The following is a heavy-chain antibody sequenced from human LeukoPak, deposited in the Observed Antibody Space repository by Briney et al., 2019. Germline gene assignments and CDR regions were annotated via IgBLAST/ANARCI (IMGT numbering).Heavy chain of an antibody. CDR2: ISYDGSNK. J-gene: IGHJ6*02. V-gene: IGHV3-30*18. CDR1: GFTFSSYG. Sequence: GGSLRLSCAASGFTFSSYGMHWVRQAPGKGLEWVALISYDGSNKYYADSVKGRFTISRDNSKNTLYLQMNSLRAEDTAVCYCAKIRAPYSSTWASYYYGMDVWGQGTTVTVSS. D-gene: IGHD6-13*01. CDR3: AKIRAPYSSTWASYYYGMDV.